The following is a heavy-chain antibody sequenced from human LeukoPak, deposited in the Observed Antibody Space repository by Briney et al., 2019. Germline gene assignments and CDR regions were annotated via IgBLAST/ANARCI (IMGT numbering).Heavy chain of an antibody. J-gene: IGHJ4*02. D-gene: IGHD3-22*01. V-gene: IGHV1-69*13. Sequence: ASVKVSCKASGGTFSSYAISWVRQAPGQGLEWMGGIIPIFGTANYAQKFQGRVTITADESTSIAYMELSSLRSEDTAVYYCARVPYYYDSSGYYPIWGQGTLVTVSS. CDR3: ARVPYYYDSSGYYPI. CDR1: GGTFSSYA. CDR2: IIPIFGTA.